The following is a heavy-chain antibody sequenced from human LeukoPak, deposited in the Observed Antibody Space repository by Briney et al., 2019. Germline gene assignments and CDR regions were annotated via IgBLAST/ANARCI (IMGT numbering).Heavy chain of an antibody. J-gene: IGHJ4*02. CDR2: INWNGDTI. CDR1: GFTFDDYD. V-gene: IGHV3-9*01. Sequence: GGSLRLSCAASGFTFDDYDMPWVRQAPGKGLEWVSGINWNGDTIGYADSVKGRVTISRGNAKNSLYLQINSLRAEDTALYYCAKDVYYYDSTGHLSFDYWGQGALVTVSS. CDR3: AKDVYYYDSTGHLSFDY. D-gene: IGHD3-22*01.